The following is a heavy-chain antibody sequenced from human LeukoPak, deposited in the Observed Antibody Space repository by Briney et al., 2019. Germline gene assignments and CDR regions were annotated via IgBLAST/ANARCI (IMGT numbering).Heavy chain of an antibody. V-gene: IGHV4-31*03. CDR2: IFYSGST. CDR1: GGSISSGGYF. D-gene: IGHD3-3*01. Sequence: PSETLSLTCTVSGGSISSGGYFWSWIRQHPGKGLEWIGYIFYSGSTNYNPSLKSRVTISVDTSKNQFSLKLSSATAADAAVYYCARGDSKGFWSGYWFPWGQGTLVTVSS. J-gene: IGHJ5*02. CDR3: ARGDSKGFWSGYWFP.